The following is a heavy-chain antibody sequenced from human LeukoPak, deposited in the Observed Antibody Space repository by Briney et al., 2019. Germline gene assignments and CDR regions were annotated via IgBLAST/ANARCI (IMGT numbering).Heavy chain of an antibody. J-gene: IGHJ3*02. CDR3: ARGYCSGGSCYSIRAFDI. CDR2: INHSGST. Sequence: SETLSLTCAVYGGSFSGYYWSGIRQPPGKGLEWIGEINHSGSTNYNPSLKSRVTISVDTSKNQFPLKLSSVTAADTAVYYCARGYCSGGSCYSIRAFDIWGQGTMVTVSS. CDR1: GGSFSGYY. V-gene: IGHV4-34*01. D-gene: IGHD2-15*01.